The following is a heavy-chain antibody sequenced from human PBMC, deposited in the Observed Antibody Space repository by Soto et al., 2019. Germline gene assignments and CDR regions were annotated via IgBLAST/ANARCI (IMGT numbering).Heavy chain of an antibody. V-gene: IGHV1-3*01. Sequence: KGRPASVKVSCKASGYTFTSYPMNWLRQAPGQRPEWMGWINAGNGGTKYSQKFQGRVSITRDTSASTAYMQLSRLRSEDTAVYYCATDRGGYCSGGSCSEAWFDPWGQGTLVTVSS. J-gene: IGHJ5*02. CDR3: ATDRGGYCSGGSCSEAWFDP. D-gene: IGHD2-15*01. CDR2: INAGNGGT. CDR1: GYTFTSYP.